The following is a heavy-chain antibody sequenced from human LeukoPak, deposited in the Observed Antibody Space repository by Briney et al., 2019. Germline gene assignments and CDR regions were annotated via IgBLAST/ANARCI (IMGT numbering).Heavy chain of an antibody. CDR3: ARSYYYGSGSYDY. CDR2: INHSGST. CDR1: GGSFSGYY. J-gene: IGHJ4*02. V-gene: IGHV4-34*01. Sequence: SETLSLTCAVYGGSFSGYYWSWIRQPPGKGLEWIGEINHSGSTNYNPSLKSRVTISVDTSKNQFSLKLSSVTAADTAVYYCARSYYYGSGSYDYWGQGTLVTVSS. D-gene: IGHD3-10*01.